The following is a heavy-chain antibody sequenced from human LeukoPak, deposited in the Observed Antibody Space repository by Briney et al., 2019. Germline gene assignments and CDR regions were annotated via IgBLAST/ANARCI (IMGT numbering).Heavy chain of an antibody. V-gene: IGHV4-59*08. Sequence: PSETLSLTCTVSGGSISSDYWSRIRQPPGKGLEWIAYIYYSGSTSYNPSLKSRVTISIDTSKNQFSLKLSSVTAADTAVYYCARHLYLDYFDYWGQGTLVTVSS. J-gene: IGHJ4*02. D-gene: IGHD2/OR15-2a*01. CDR1: GGSISSDY. CDR3: ARHLYLDYFDY. CDR2: IYYSGST.